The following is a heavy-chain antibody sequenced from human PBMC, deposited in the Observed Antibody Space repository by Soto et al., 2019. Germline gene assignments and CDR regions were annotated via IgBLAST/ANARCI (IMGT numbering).Heavy chain of an antibody. V-gene: IGHV1-3*01. Sequence: QVHFVQSGAEVKKPGASVKVSCKASGYTFSGHAIHWLRQAPGQRPELLGLINAGNSKTYYSEKFEGRVTFTRDTVATTVNMELTSLTSEDTAVYYCGRDQSGTGYYVDWFDPWGQGTLVTVSS. J-gene: IGHJ5*02. D-gene: IGHD3-10*02. CDR3: GRDQSGTGYYVDWFDP. CDR1: GYTFSGHA. CDR2: INAGNSKT.